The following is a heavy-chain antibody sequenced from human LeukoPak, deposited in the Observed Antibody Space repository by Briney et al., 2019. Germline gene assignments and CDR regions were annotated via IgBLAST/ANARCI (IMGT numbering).Heavy chain of an antibody. CDR1: GVTVSSNY. CDR2: NSGGST. V-gene: IGHV3-53*01. D-gene: IGHD2-15*01. J-gene: IGHJ4*02. Sequence: GGSLRLSCVASGVTVSSNYMSWVRQAPGKGLEWVSVNSGGSTYYADSVKGRFTISRDNSKNTLYLQMNSLRAEDTAVYYCARDRGCRSGGSCYYFDYWGQGTLVTVSS. CDR3: ARDRGCRSGGSCYYFDY.